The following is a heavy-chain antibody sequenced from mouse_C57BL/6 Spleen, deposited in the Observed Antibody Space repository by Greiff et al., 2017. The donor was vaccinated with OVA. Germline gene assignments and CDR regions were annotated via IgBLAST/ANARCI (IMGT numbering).Heavy chain of an antibody. CDR3: ARSSYGSSPFDY. CDR2: IYPSDSET. V-gene: IGHV1-61*01. CDR1: GYTFTSYW. J-gene: IGHJ2*01. Sequence: VQLQQPGAELVRPGSSVKLSCKASGYTFTSYWMDWVKQRPGQGLEWIGNIYPSDSETHFNQKFKDKATLTVDKSSSTAYMQLSSLTSEDSAVYYCARSSYGSSPFDYWGQGTTLTVSS. D-gene: IGHD1-1*01.